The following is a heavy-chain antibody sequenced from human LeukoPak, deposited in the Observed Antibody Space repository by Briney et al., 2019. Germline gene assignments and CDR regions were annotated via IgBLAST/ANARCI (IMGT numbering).Heavy chain of an antibody. CDR2: IESTGRL. V-gene: IGHV4-4*09. Sequence: SSETLSLTCTVSGGSISGHWWRWIRRPPGKGLEWLGDIESTGRLNDNPSLRSRVTLSVDTSKNQFSLKVTSVTAEDTGVYYCARPTATPAGDYHYHYIHVWGKGITVTVSS. J-gene: IGHJ6*03. CDR3: ARPTATPAGDYHYHYIHV. CDR1: GGSISGHW. D-gene: IGHD2-21*01.